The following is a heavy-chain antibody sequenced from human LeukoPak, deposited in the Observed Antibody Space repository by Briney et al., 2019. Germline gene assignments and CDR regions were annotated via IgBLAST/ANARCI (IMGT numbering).Heavy chain of an antibody. J-gene: IGHJ4*02. CDR1: GGSFSGYY. CDR3: ARLSRKLLWFGELQGTFDY. V-gene: IGHV4-34*01. D-gene: IGHD3-10*01. CDR2: INHSGST. Sequence: NSSETLSLTCAVYGGSFSGYYWSWIRQPPGKGLEWIGEINHSGSTNYNPSLKSRVTISVDTSKNQFSLKLSSVTAADTAVYYCARLSRKLLWFGELQGTFDYWGQGTLVTVSS.